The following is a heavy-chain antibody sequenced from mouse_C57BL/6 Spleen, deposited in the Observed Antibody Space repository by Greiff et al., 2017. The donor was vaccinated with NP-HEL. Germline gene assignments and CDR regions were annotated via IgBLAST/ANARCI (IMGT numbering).Heavy chain of an antibody. CDR2: IHPNSGST. Sequence: QVQLQQPGAELVKPGASVKLSCKASGYTFTSYWMHWVKQRPGQGLEWIGMIHPNSGSTNYNEKFKSKATLTVDKSSSTAYMQLSSLTSEDSAVYYCAREGGYYGSSLDYWGQGTTLTVSS. D-gene: IGHD1-1*01. CDR1: GYTFTSYW. V-gene: IGHV1-64*01. J-gene: IGHJ2*01. CDR3: AREGGYYGSSLDY.